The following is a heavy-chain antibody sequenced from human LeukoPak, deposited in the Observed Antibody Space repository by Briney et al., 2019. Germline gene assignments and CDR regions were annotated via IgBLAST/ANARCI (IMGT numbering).Heavy chain of an antibody. CDR1: GASLSSYV. J-gene: IGHJ4*02. Sequence: SETLSLTCTVSGASLSSYVWSWIRQPPGKGLEWIGYIYDSGSTNYNPSLKSRVTISVDTSKNQFSLKVSSVTAADTAVYYCARDSGSFWGQGTLVTVSS. D-gene: IGHD1-26*01. V-gene: IGHV4-59*01. CDR2: IYDSGST. CDR3: ARDSGSF.